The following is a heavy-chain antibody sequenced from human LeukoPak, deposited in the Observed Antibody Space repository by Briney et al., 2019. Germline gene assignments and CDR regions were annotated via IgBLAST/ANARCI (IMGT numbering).Heavy chain of an antibody. CDR3: ASDDYDFWSGYYQFDY. D-gene: IGHD3-3*01. V-gene: IGHV3-23*01. CDR2: ISGSGGST. CDR1: GFTFSSYA. J-gene: IGHJ4*02. Sequence: PGGSLRLSCAASGFTFSSYAMSWVRQAPGKGLEWVSAISGSGGSTYYADSVKGRFTISRDNSKNTLYLQMDSLRAEDTAVYYCASDDYDFWSGYYQFDYWGQGTLVTVSS.